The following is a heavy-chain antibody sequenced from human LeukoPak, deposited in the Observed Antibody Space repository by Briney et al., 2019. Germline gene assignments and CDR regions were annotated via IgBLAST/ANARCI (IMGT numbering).Heavy chain of an antibody. V-gene: IGHV4-4*07. D-gene: IGHD6-19*01. Sequence: PSETLSLTCTVSGGSISSYYWSWIRQPAGKGLEWIGRIYTSGSTNYNPSLKSRVTMSLDTSKNQFSLNLSSVTAADTAVYYCARAQDCSSGCYRFFDYWGQGTLVTVSS. CDR1: GGSISSYY. CDR2: IYTSGST. J-gene: IGHJ4*02. CDR3: ARAQDCSSGCYRFFDY.